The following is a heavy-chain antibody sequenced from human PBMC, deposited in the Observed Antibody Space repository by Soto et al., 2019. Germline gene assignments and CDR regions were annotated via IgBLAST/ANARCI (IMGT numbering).Heavy chain of an antibody. CDR3: AREKFVETTVTTDFQPGDY. CDR1: GFTFSSYS. V-gene: IGHV3-64*01. D-gene: IGHD4-4*01. CDR2: ISSNGGST. Sequence: GGSLRLSCAASGFTFSSYSMNWVRQAPGKGLEYVSAISSNGGSTYYANSVKGRFTISRDNSKNTLYLQMGSLRAEDMAVYYCAREKFVETTVTTDFQPGDYWGQGTLVTVSS. J-gene: IGHJ4*02.